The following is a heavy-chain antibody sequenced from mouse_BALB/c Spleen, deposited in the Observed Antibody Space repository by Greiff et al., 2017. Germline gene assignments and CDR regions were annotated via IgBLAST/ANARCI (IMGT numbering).Heavy chain of an antibody. CDR1: GYTFTSYY. CDR2: INPSNGGT. V-gene: IGHV1S81*02. J-gene: IGHJ2*01. D-gene: IGHD2-14*01. Sequence: GQLEQSGGGMVKPGGSVKVSCQASGYTFTSYYMYWVKQRPGQGLEWIGEINPSNGGTNFNEKFKSKATLTVDKSSSTAYMQLSSLTSEDSAVYYCTRYDGDYWGQGTTLTVSS. CDR3: TRYDGDY.